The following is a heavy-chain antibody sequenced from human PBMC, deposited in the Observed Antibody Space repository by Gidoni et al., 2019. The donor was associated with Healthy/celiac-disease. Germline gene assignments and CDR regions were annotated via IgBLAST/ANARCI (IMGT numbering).Heavy chain of an antibody. J-gene: IGHJ4*02. CDR3: ATYYYVSSGPGGFDY. Sequence: QVQLVQSGAEVKKPGASGKVPCKISGYTLTELSLHWVRQAPGKGLEWMGGFAPEDGETIYAQKFQGRVTMTEDTSTDTAYMELSSLRSEDTAVYYCATYYYVSSGPGGFDYWGQGTLVTVSS. CDR2: FAPEDGET. V-gene: IGHV1-24*01. D-gene: IGHD3-22*01. CDR1: GYTLTELS.